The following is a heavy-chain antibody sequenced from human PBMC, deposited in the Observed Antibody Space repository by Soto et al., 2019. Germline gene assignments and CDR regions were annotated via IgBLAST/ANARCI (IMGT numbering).Heavy chain of an antibody. D-gene: IGHD2-2*01. J-gene: IGHJ3*02. Sequence: SVKVSCKASGGTFSSYAISWVRQAPGQGLEWMGRIIPIFGTANYAQKFQGRVTITADKSTSTAYMELSSLRSEDTAVYYCARDLGYCSSTSCFDAFDIWGQGTMVTVSS. CDR3: ARDLGYCSSTSCFDAFDI. CDR2: IIPIFGTA. CDR1: GGTFSSYA. V-gene: IGHV1-69*06.